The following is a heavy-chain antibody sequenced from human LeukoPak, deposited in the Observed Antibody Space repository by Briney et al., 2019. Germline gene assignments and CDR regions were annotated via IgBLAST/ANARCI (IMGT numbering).Heavy chain of an antibody. Sequence: ASVKVSCKSSGYTFTDYYMHWVRQAPGQGLEWMGYIKPNSGDTPYAQKFQGRVTMSRDTSVSTAYMALSRLRSDDTAVYFCARAGDGDYVQEDYSYYMDVWGKGTPVTVSS. V-gene: IGHV1-2*02. D-gene: IGHD4-17*01. J-gene: IGHJ6*03. CDR2: IKPNSGDT. CDR3: ARAGDGDYVQEDYSYYMDV. CDR1: GYTFTDYY.